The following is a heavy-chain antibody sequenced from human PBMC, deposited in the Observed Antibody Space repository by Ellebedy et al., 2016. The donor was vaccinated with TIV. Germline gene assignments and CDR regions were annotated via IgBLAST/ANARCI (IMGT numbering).Heavy chain of an antibody. J-gene: IGHJ4*02. Sequence: GESLKISXAASGFTFSTFAMGWVRQAPGKGLEWVSAIMAYGPDTYYADSVEGRFTISRDNSKNTVYLHMNGLRAEDTALYYCAKDAPKGFGSGRYYFDSWGQGTLVTVSS. CDR1: GFTFSTFA. CDR2: IMAYGPDT. D-gene: IGHD3-10*01. CDR3: AKDAPKGFGSGRYYFDS. V-gene: IGHV3-23*01.